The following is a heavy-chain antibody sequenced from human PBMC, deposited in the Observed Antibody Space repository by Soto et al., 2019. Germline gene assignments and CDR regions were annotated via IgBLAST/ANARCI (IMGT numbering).Heavy chain of an antibody. Sequence: QVQLVESGGGVVQPGRSLRLSCAASGFTFSSYAMHWVRQAPGKGLEWVAVISYDGSNIYYADSVKGRFTISRDNSKNTLDLQMSSLRAEDTAAHYCARDSRGTGAGAFDIWGLGTMVTVSS. D-gene: IGHD3-10*01. CDR1: GFTFSSYA. J-gene: IGHJ3*02. V-gene: IGHV3-30-3*01. CDR3: ARDSRGTGAGAFDI. CDR2: ISYDGSNI.